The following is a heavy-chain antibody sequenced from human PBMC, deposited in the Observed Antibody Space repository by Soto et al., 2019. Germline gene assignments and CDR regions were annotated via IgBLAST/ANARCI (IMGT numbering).Heavy chain of an antibody. V-gene: IGHV1-3*01. Sequence: ASVKVSCKASGYTLSRSGIHWVRQAPGQRLEWMGWINAGNGKTKYSQKLQGRVTITRDTSASTAYMELSSLRSEDTAVYYRARVSNGVCYTCRYFDYWGQGTLVTVSS. D-gene: IGHD2-8*01. J-gene: IGHJ4*02. CDR1: GYTLSRSG. CDR2: INAGNGKT. CDR3: ARVSNGVCYTCRYFDY.